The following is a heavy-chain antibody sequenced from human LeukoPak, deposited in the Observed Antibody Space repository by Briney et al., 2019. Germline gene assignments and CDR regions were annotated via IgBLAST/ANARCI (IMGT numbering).Heavy chain of an antibody. CDR3: ARAGDSSSYDY. Sequence: SETLSLTCTVSGGSVTPYYWSWIRQPPWKGLEWIGYIYYSGSTNYNPSLKSRVTISVDTSKNQFSLKLSSVTAADTAVYYCARAGDSSSYDYWGQGTLVTVSS. J-gene: IGHJ4*02. CDR1: GGSVTPYY. CDR2: IYYSGST. D-gene: IGHD6-13*01. V-gene: IGHV4-59*02.